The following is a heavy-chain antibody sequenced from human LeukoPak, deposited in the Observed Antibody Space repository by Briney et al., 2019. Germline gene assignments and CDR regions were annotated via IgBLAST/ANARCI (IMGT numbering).Heavy chain of an antibody. J-gene: IGHJ4*02. D-gene: IGHD3-3*01. V-gene: IGHV1-69*05. CDR3: ARGLRFLEWLSSFDY. CDR2: IIPIFGTA. CDR1: GYTFSSYD. Sequence: SVKVSCKASGYTFSSYDISWVRQATGQGLEWMGGIIPIFGTANYAQKFQGRVTITTDESTSTAYMELSSLRSEDTAVYYCARGLRFLEWLSSFDYWGQGTLVTVSS.